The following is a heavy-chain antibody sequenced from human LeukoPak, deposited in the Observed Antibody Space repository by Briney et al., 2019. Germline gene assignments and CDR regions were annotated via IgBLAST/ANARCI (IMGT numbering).Heavy chain of an antibody. CDR2: IKQDGSEK. CDR3: AGARGIMITFGGVDYGMDV. Sequence: GGSLRLSCAASGFTFSSYWMSWVRQAPGKGLEWVANIKQDGSEKYYVDSVKGRFTISRDNAKNSLYLQMNSLRAEDTAVYYCAGARGIMITFGGVDYGMDVWGQGTTVTVSS. CDR1: GFTFSSYW. J-gene: IGHJ6*02. V-gene: IGHV3-7*01. D-gene: IGHD3-16*01.